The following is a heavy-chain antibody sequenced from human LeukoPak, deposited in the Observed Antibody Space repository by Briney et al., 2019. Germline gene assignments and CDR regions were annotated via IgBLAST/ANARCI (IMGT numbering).Heavy chain of an antibody. CDR1: GGSFSGYY. Sequence: SETLSLTCAVYGGSFSGYYWSWIRQPPGKGLEWIGEINHSGSTNYNPSLKSRVTISVDTSKNQFSLELSSVTAADTAVYYCARGRVTVAGITFFDYWGQGTLVTVSS. V-gene: IGHV4-34*01. J-gene: IGHJ4*02. CDR3: ARGRVTVAGITFFDY. D-gene: IGHD6-19*01. CDR2: INHSGST.